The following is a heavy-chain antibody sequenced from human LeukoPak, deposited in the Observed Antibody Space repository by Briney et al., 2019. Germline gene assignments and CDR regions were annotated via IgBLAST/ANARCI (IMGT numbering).Heavy chain of an antibody. CDR2: IYYSGST. J-gene: IGHJ4*02. D-gene: IGHD5-18*01. V-gene: IGHV4-31*03. Sequence: SETLSLTCTVSGGSISSADYYWSWIRRHPGKGLEWIGYIYYSGSTYYNPSLKSRVTISVDTSKNQFSLKLSSVTAADTAVYYCARCGYSSGGSVDYWGQGTLVTVSS. CDR3: ARCGYSSGGSVDY. CDR1: GGSISSADYY.